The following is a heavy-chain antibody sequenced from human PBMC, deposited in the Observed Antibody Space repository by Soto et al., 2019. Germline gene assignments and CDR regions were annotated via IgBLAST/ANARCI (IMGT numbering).Heavy chain of an antibody. D-gene: IGHD2-2*01. CDR2: IIPIFGTP. CDR3: ARERSVGYCITTTCPNPFYYYAMDV. Sequence: SVKVSCKASGGTFTNYAFSWVRQAPGQGLEWMGGIIPIFGTPDYAQKFRGRVTITADESTRTASMELSSLRSDDTAVYYCARERSVGYCITTTCPNPFYYYAMDVWGQGTTVTVSS. CDR1: GGTFTNYA. J-gene: IGHJ6*02. V-gene: IGHV1-69*13.